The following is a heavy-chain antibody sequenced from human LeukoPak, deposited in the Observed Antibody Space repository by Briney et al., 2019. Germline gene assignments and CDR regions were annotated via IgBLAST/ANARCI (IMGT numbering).Heavy chain of an antibody. V-gene: IGHV4-38-2*02. D-gene: IGHD3-22*01. CDR2: IYHSGST. CDR3: ARAIRYYDSSGYYPRGNWFDP. Sequence: PSETLSLTCTVSGYSISSGYYWGWIRQPPGKGLEWIGSIYHSGSTYYNPSLKSRVTISVDTSKNQFSLKLSSVTAAVTAVYYCARAIRYYDSSGYYPRGNWFDPWGQGTLVTVSS. CDR1: GYSISSGYY. J-gene: IGHJ5*02.